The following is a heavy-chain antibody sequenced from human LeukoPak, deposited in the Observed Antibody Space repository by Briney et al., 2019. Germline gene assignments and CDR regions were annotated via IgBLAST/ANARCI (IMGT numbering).Heavy chain of an antibody. CDR3: AVAVTTQLGAFDI. CDR2: IYSGGST. Sequence: PGGSLRLSCAASGFTVSSNYMSWVRQAPGKGLEGVSVIYSGGSTYYADSVKGRFTISRDNSKNTLYLQMNSLRAEDTAVYYCAVAVTTQLGAFDIWGQGTMVTVSS. V-gene: IGHV3-53*01. D-gene: IGHD4-17*01. CDR1: GFTVSSNY. J-gene: IGHJ3*02.